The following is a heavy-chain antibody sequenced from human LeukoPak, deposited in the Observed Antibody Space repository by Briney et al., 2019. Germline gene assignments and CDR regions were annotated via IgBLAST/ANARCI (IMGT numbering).Heavy chain of an antibody. CDR2: ISGSGDST. J-gene: IGHJ6*02. V-gene: IGHV3-23*01. CDR3: VRGHYGMDV. CDR1: GFTFSSYA. Sequence: GGSLRLSCAASGFTFSSYAMNWVRQAPGKGLEWVSTISGSGDSTYYADSVKGRFTMSRDNAKNSVYLQMNSLRAEDTAVYYCVRGHYGMDVWGRGTTVTVSS.